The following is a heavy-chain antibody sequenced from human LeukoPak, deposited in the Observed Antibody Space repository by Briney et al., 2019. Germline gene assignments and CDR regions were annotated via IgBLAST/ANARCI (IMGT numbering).Heavy chain of an antibody. CDR2: INHDGRET. V-gene: IGHV3-7*01. D-gene: IGHD6-13*01. CDR1: GFTFSSYW. J-gene: IGHJ2*01. CDR3: AKGYIIAGRQWYLDL. Sequence: GGSLRLSCAASGFTFSSYWMSWVRQAPGKGLEWVANINHDGRETYYADSVKGRFIISRDNAKDSLYLQMNSLRAEDAAVYYCAKGYIIAGRQWYLDLWGRGTLVGVSS.